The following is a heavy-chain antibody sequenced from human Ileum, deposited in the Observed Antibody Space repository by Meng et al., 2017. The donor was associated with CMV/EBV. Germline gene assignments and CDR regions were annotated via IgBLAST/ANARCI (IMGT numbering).Heavy chain of an antibody. D-gene: IGHD1-14*01. CDR3: VRGTGGPFDP. J-gene: IGHJ5*02. CDR1: GFTFSSYA. Sequence: LSCAASGFTFSSYAMHWVRQAPGKGLEWVAVISYDGSNKYYADSVKGRFTISRDNSKNTLYLQMNSPRAEDTAVYYCVRGTGGPFDPWGQGTLVTVSS. CDR2: ISYDGSNK. V-gene: IGHV3-30*04.